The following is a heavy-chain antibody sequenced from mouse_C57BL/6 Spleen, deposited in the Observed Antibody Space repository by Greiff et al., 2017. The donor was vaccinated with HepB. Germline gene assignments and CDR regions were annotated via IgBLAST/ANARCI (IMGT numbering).Heavy chain of an antibody. CDR2: IYPRSGNT. V-gene: IGHV1-81*01. Sequence: VQRVESGAELARPGASVKLSCKASGYTFTSYGISWVKQRTGQGLEWIGEIYPRSGNTYYNEKLKGKATLTADKSSSTAYMELRSLTSEDSAVYFCARWDSNYVDYAMDYWGQGTSVTVSS. D-gene: IGHD2-5*01. J-gene: IGHJ4*01. CDR1: GYTFTSYG. CDR3: ARWDSNYVDYAMDY.